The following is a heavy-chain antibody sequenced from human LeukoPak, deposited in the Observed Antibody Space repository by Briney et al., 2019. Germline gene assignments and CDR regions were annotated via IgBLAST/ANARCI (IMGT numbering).Heavy chain of an antibody. J-gene: IGHJ6*02. CDR2: IYYSGST. Sequence: SETLSLTCTASGCTISSYYLSWIRQPPGKGLEWIGYIYYSGSTNYNPSLKSRVTISVDTSKNQFSLKLSSVTAADTAVYYCARVTTVTTYYYYGMDVWGQGTTVTVSS. CDR3: ARVTTVTTYYYYGMDV. V-gene: IGHV4-59*01. D-gene: IGHD4-17*01. CDR1: GCTISSYY.